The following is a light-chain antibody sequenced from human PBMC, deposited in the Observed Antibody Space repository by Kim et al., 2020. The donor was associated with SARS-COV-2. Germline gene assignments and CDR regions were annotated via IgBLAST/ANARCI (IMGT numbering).Light chain of an antibody. CDR1: QGISSY. CDR2: AAS. V-gene: IGKV1-8*01. CDR3: QQYYSYRLT. J-gene: IGKJ4*01. Sequence: ASTGDRVTITCRASQGISSYLAWYQQKPGKAPKLLIYAASTLQSGVPSRFSCSGSGTDFTLTISCLQSEDFATYYCQQYYSYRLTFGGGTKVDIK.